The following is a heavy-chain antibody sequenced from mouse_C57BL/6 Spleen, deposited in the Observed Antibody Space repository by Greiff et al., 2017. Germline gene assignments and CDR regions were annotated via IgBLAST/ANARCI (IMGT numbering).Heavy chain of an antibody. D-gene: IGHD1-1*01. CDR1: GYAFSSSW. CDR3: AREGDYGSSYVGDY. Sequence: VQGVESGPELVKPGASVKISCKASGYAFSSSWMNWVKQRPGKGLEWIGRIYPGDGDTNYNGKFKGKATLTADKSSSTAYMQLSSLTSEDSAVYFCAREGDYGSSYVGDYWGQGTTLTVSS. V-gene: IGHV1-82*01. CDR2: IYPGDGDT. J-gene: IGHJ2*01.